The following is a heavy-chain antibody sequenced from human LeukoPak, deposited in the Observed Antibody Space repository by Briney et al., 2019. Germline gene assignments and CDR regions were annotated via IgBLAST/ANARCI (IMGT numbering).Heavy chain of an antibody. J-gene: IGHJ4*02. CDR2: ISSSGSTI. V-gene: IGHV3-48*03. CDR3: ARDSRHYYGSGSTYYFDY. CDR1: GFTFSSFE. D-gene: IGHD3-10*01. Sequence: PGGSLRLSCAASGFTFSSFEMKWVRQAPGKGLEWVSYISSSGSTIYYADSVKGRFTISRDNAKNSLYLQMNSLRAEDTAVYYCARDSRHYYGSGSTYYFDYWGQGTLVTVSS.